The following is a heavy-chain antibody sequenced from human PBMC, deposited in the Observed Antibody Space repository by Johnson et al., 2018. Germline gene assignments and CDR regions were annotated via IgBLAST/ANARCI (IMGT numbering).Heavy chain of an antibody. V-gene: IGHV3-49*03. Sequence: VQLVESGGGLVQPGRSXRLSCTASGFTFGDYAMSWFRQAPGKGLEWVGFIRSKAYGGTTEYAASVKGRFTISRDDSKSIDYLQMSSLKTEDPAVYYCARGVMATISDYWGQGTLVTVSS. J-gene: IGHJ4*02. D-gene: IGHD5-24*01. CDR3: ARGVMATISDY. CDR1: GFTFGDYA. CDR2: IRSKAYGGTT.